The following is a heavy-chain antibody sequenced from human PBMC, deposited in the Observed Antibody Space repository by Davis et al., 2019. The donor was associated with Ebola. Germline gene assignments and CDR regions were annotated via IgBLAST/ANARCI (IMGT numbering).Heavy chain of an antibody. J-gene: IGHJ5*02. Sequence: SVKVSCKASGDTFSSYAISWVRQAPGQGLEWMGGIIPIFGTANYAQKFQGRVTITADESTSTAYMELSSLRSEDTAVYYCAREGDDHWGQRCWFDPWGQGTLVTVSS. CDR2: IIPIFGTA. CDR3: AREGDDHWGQRCWFDP. V-gene: IGHV1-69*13. D-gene: IGHD7-27*01. CDR1: GDTFSSYA.